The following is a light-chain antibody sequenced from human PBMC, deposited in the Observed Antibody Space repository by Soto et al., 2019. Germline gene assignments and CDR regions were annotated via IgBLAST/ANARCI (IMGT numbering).Light chain of an antibody. Sequence: EIVMTQSPATLSVSPGERATLSCRASQSVNSKLAWYQQKPGRAPRLLIYGASSRPTGIPDRFSGSGSGTDFTLTISRLEPEDFAVYYCQQYGSSPYTFGLGTKVDIK. CDR1: QSVNSK. CDR2: GAS. CDR3: QQYGSSPYT. V-gene: IGKV3-20*01. J-gene: IGKJ2*01.